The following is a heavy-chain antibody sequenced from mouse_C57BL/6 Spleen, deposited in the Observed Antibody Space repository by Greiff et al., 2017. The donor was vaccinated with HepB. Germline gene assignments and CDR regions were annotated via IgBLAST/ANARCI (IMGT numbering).Heavy chain of an antibody. CDR2: INPSSGYT. V-gene: IGHV1-7*01. D-gene: IGHD1-1*01. Sequence: QVQLQQPGAELAKPGASVKLSCKASGYTFTSYWMHWVKQRPGQGLEWIGYINPSSGYTKYNQKFKDKATLTADKSSSTDYMQLSSLTSEDSAVYYDARTGPTGRGHDYAMDYWGQGTSVTVSS. J-gene: IGHJ4*01. CDR3: ARTGPTGRGHDYAMDY. CDR1: GYTFTSYW.